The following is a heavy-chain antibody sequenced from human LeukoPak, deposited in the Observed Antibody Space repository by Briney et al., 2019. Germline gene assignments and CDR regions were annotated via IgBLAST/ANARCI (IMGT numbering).Heavy chain of an antibody. D-gene: IGHD5-12*01. V-gene: IGHV3-21*01. J-gene: IGHJ4*02. Sequence: GGSLRLSCAASGFTFSSYSMNWVRQAPGKGLEWVSSISSSSSYIYYADSVKGRFTISRDNAKNSLYLQMNSLRAEDTAVYYCARGSIVATYFDYWGQGTLVTVSS. CDR2: ISSSSSYI. CDR1: GFTFSSYS. CDR3: ARGSIVATYFDY.